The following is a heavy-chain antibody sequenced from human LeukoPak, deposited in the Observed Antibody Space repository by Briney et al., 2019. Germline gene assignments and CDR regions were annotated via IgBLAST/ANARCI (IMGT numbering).Heavy chain of an antibody. J-gene: IGHJ3*02. CDR1: GFTFSSYS. V-gene: IGHV3-21*01. CDR2: ISSSSSYI. CDR3: AAYYDFWSGSDAFDI. D-gene: IGHD3-3*01. Sequence: PGGSLRLSCAASGFTFSSYSMNWVRQAPGKGLEWVSSISSSSSYIYYADSVKGRFTISRDNAKNSLYLQMNSLRAEDTAVYYCAAYYDFWSGSDAFDIWGQGTMVTVSP.